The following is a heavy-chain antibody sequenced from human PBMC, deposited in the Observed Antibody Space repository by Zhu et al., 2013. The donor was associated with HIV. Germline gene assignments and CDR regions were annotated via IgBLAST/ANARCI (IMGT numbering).Heavy chain of an antibody. CDR2: IYYSGST. V-gene: IGHV4-59*01. D-gene: IGHD3-22*01. J-gene: IGHJ5*02. Sequence: QVQLQESGPGLVKPSETLSLTCTVSGGSISSYYWSWIRQPPGKGLEWIGYIYYSGSTNYNPSLKSRVTISVDTSKNQFSLKLSSVTAADTAVYYCARGGYDSSGYVNWFDPGAREPWSPSPQ. CDR3: ARGGYDSSGYVNWFDP. CDR1: GGSISSYY.